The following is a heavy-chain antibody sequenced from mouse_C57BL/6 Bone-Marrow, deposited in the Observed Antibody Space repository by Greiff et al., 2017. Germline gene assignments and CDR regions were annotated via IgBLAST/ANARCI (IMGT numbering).Heavy chain of an antibody. CDR2: IYPGSGST. J-gene: IGHJ3*01. Sequence: QVQLQQSGAELVKPGASVKMSCKASGYTFTSYWITWVKQRPGQGLEWIGDIYPGSGSTNYNEKFKSKATLTVDTSSSTAYMQLSSLTSEDSAVYYCARSPYYDYDGFACWGQGTLVTVSA. CDR1: GYTFTSYW. D-gene: IGHD2-4*01. CDR3: ARSPYYDYDGFAC. V-gene: IGHV1-55*01.